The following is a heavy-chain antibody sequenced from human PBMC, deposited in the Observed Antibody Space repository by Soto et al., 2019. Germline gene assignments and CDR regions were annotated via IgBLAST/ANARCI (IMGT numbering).Heavy chain of an antibody. CDR1: GFTFSSYA. D-gene: IGHD2-2*02. V-gene: IGHV3-23*04. J-gene: IGHJ6*02. CDR3: ATEGGCSSTSCYTDYYGMDV. Sequence: EVQLVESGGGLVQPGGSLRLSCAASGFTFSSYAMSWVRQAPGKGLEWVSAISGSGGSTYYADSVKGRFTISRDNSKNTLYLQMNSLRAEDTAVYYCATEGGCSSTSCYTDYYGMDVWGQGTTVTVSS. CDR2: ISGSGGST.